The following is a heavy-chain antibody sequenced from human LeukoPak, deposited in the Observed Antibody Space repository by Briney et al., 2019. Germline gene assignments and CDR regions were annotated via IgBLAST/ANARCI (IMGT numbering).Heavy chain of an antibody. CDR1: GFTFGDYA. Sequence: PGGSLRLSCTTSGFTFGDYAMSWFRQAPGQGLEWVGFIRSKAYGGTTEYAASVKGRFTISRDDSKSIAYLQMNSLKTEDTAVYYCTRAPNFRAQNYWGQGTLVTVSS. J-gene: IGHJ4*02. D-gene: IGHD2/OR15-2a*01. V-gene: IGHV3-49*03. CDR2: IRSKAYGGTT. CDR3: TRAPNFRAQNY.